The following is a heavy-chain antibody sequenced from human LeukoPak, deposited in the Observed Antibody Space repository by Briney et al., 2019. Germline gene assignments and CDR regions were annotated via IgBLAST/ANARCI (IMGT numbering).Heavy chain of an antibody. CDR1: DGSISSYY. CDR3: ARDRRGYGSFDS. V-gene: IGHV4-59*01. J-gene: IGHJ4*02. D-gene: IGHD5-18*01. CDR2: IYDSGST. Sequence: SETLSLTCTASDGSISSYYWNWIRQPPGKGLEWIGFIYDSGSTNYNPSLYSRLTISVDTSKNQFSLKLTSVTAADTAVYYCARDRRGYGSFDSWGQGTLVTVSS.